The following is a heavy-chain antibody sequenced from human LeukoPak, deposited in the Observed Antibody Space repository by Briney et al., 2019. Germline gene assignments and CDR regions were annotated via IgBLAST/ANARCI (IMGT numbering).Heavy chain of an antibody. CDR3: ARQQPLDY. V-gene: IGHV3-30-3*01. J-gene: IGHJ4*02. CDR2: ISYDGSNK. D-gene: IGHD6-13*01. CDR1: GFTFSSYA. Sequence: GGSLRLSCAASGFTFSSYAMHWFRQAPGKGLEWVAVISYDGSNKYYADSVKGRFTISRDNSKNTLYLQMNSLRAEDTAVYYCARQQPLDYWSQGTLVTVSS.